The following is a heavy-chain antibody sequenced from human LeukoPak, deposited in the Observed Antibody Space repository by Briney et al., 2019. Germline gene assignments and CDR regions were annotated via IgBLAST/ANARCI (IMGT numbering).Heavy chain of an antibody. D-gene: IGHD6-19*01. CDR3: ARELVGSGPTTFDF. Sequence: SETLSLTCTVSGGSVNNYYWSWIRQPPGKGLEWIGYIYYTGSTNYDPSLKGRVTISLDTSKNQFSLKLSSVTAADTAVYYCARELVGSGPTTFDFWGQGTMVTVSS. CDR2: IYYTGST. J-gene: IGHJ3*01. CDR1: GGSVNNYY. V-gene: IGHV4-59*02.